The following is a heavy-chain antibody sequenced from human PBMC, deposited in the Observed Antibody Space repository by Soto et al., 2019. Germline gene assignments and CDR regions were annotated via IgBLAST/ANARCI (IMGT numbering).Heavy chain of an antibody. V-gene: IGHV3-15*01. J-gene: IGHJ5*02. CDR3: STDSNQTFCDGGPCYSVQTKIHDA. Sequence: EVQLVESGGGLVKPGGSLRLSCAASGFSFSNGWMSWVRQAPGKGLEWVGRIKSQIAGGTTDYSVLVKGRFTISRDDSKDTLYLQMNSLKSEDTAVYYCSTDSNQTFCDGGPCYSVQTKIHDARGQGTQITVST. CDR1: GFSFSNGW. CDR2: IKSQIAGGTT. D-gene: IGHD2-15*01.